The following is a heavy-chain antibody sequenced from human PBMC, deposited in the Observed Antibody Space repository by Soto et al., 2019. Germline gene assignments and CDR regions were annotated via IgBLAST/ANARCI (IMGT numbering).Heavy chain of an antibody. V-gene: IGHV3-7*01. J-gene: IGHJ4*02. D-gene: IGHD4-17*01. Sequence: GGSLRLSCAASGFNISIYWMTCFRQAPGKGLEWVANIKKDGSEKHYVDSVKGRFTVSRDNAKNSLYLQMNSLRVEDTAVYFCASRGDYGDNWGQGTLVTVS. CDR3: ASRGDYGDN. CDR1: GFNISIYW. CDR2: IKKDGSEK.